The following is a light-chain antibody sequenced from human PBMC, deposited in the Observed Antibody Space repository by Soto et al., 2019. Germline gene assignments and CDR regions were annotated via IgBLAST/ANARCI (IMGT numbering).Light chain of an antibody. CDR3: QQRPNWPLT. CDR1: QSISSH. CDR2: DAS. V-gene: IGKV3-11*01. J-gene: IGKJ4*01. Sequence: EIVLTQSPATLSLSPGEGATLSCRASQSISSHLAWYQQKPGQAPRLLMYDASKRATGIPARFSGSGSGTDLTLTISSLAPEDFAVYYCQQRPNWPLTFGGGTKVEIK.